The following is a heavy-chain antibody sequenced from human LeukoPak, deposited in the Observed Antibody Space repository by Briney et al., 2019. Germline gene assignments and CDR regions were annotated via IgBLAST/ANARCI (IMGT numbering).Heavy chain of an antibody. J-gene: IGHJ4*02. CDR1: GFTFSSYS. Sequence: GGSLRLSCAASGFTFSSYSMNWVRQAPGKGLEWVSSISSSSYIYYAESVKGRFTISRDNAKNSLYLQMNSLRAEDTAVYYCARDMWASAAALDYWGQGTLVTVSS. V-gene: IGHV3-21*01. D-gene: IGHD6-13*01. CDR2: ISSSSYI. CDR3: ARDMWASAAALDY.